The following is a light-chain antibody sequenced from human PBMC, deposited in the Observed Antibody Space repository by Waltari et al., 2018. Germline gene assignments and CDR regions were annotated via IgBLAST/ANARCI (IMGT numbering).Light chain of an antibody. J-gene: IGKJ2*01. CDR3: QQYGGSPYT. V-gene: IGKV3-20*01. Sequence: EIVLTQSPGTLSLSPGERATLSCSASQSVSSSYLAWYQRKPGQAPRLLIYGASIRATGIPDRFSGSGSGTGFTLTISRLEPEDFAVYYCQQYGGSPYTFGQGTKLEIK. CDR1: QSVSSSY. CDR2: GAS.